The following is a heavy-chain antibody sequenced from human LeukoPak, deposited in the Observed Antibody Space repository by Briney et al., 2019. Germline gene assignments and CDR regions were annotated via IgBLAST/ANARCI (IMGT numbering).Heavy chain of an antibody. J-gene: IGHJ4*02. Sequence: SVKVSCKASGGTFSSYAISWVRQAPGQGLEWMGGVIPIFGTANFAQKFQGRVTTTADESTSTVHMELSSLRFEDTAVYYCARGGTLAGPNDYWGQGTLVTVSS. V-gene: IGHV1-69*13. CDR3: ARGGTLAGPNDY. CDR2: VIPIFGTA. D-gene: IGHD6-19*01. CDR1: GGTFSSYA.